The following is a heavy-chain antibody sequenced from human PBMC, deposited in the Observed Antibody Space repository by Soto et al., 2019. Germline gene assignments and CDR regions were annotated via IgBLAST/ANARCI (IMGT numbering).Heavy chain of an antibody. D-gene: IGHD3-10*01. CDR1: GGSIGSYY. V-gene: IGHV4-59*08. CDR2: IYYGGTT. Sequence: SETLSLTCTVSGGSIGSYYWSWIRQSPGKGLEWVGYIYYGGTTSYNPSLKSRVTISLETSKSQFSLRLTSVTAADTAVYYCARLGRYYQSLDSWGPGTLVTVSS. J-gene: IGHJ5*01. CDR3: ARLGRYYQSLDS.